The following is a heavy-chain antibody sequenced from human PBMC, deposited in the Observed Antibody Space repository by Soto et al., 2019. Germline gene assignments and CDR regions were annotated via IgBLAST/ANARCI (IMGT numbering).Heavy chain of an antibody. Sequence: SETLSLTCTVSGGSISSGGYYWSWIRQHPGKGLEWIGYIYYSGSTYYNPSLKSRVTISVDTSKNQFSLKLSSVTAADTAVYYCARDIPGYYYDNWFDPWGQGTLVTVSS. CDR2: IYYSGST. CDR1: GGSISSGGYY. V-gene: IGHV4-31*02. CDR3: ARDIPGYYYDNWFDP. D-gene: IGHD3-22*01. J-gene: IGHJ5*02.